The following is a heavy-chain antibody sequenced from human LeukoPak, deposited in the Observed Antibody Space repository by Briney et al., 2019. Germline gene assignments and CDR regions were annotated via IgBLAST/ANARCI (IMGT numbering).Heavy chain of an antibody. D-gene: IGHD3-16*01. Sequence: GGSLRLSCVASGFTFSTYNMNWVRQAPGKGLEWLSSIVSTSSRMSYSDSVKGRFTISRDNAKNSLYLQMNSLRAEDTAVYYCAIYFRETSLITYPYVMYVWGKGTTVTISS. CDR3: AIYFRETSLITYPYVMYV. V-gene: IGHV3-21*01. CDR2: IVSTSSRM. CDR1: GFTFSTYN. J-gene: IGHJ6*03.